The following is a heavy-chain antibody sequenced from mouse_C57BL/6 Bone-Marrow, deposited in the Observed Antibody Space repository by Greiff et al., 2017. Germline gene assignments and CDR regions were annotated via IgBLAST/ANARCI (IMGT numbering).Heavy chain of an antibody. J-gene: IGHJ2*01. D-gene: IGHD1-1*01. CDR2: IDPNSGGT. CDR3: ARNSYYYGSSYFDG. V-gene: IGHV1-72*01. Sequence: QVQLQQPGAELVKPGASVKLSCKASGYTFTSYWMHWVKQRPGRGLEWIGRIDPNSGGTKYNEKFKSKATLTVDKPSSTAYMQLSSLTSEDSAVYNCARNSYYYGSSYFDGWGQGATLTVSS. CDR1: GYTFTSYW.